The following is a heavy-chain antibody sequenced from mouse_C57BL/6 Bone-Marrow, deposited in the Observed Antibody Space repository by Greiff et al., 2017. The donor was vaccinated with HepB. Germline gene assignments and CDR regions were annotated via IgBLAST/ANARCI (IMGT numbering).Heavy chain of an antibody. CDR3: AREGKDSSGYDFDY. CDR1: GYTFTSYW. J-gene: IGHJ2*01. D-gene: IGHD3-2*02. Sequence: VQLQQPGAELVKPGASVKLSCKASGYTFTSYWMHWVKQRPGQGLEWIGMIHPNSGSTNYNEKFKSKATLTVDKSSSTAYMQLSSLTSEDSAVYYCAREGKDSSGYDFDYWGQGTTLTVSS. CDR2: IHPNSGST. V-gene: IGHV1-64*01.